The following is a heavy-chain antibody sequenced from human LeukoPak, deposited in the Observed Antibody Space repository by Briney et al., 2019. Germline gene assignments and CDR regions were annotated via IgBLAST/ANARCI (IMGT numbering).Heavy chain of an antibody. Sequence: PGGSLRLSCAASGFTFRSYAMSWVRQAPGKGLEWVSIISGSGDSTYYADSVKGRFTISRDNSKNTLYLQMNSLRAEGTAVYYCARDRWRHSSGYYVGYWAQGTLVTVSS. CDR3: ARDRWRHSSGYYVGY. J-gene: IGHJ4*02. V-gene: IGHV3-23*01. D-gene: IGHD3-22*01. CDR2: ISGSGDST. CDR1: GFTFRSYA.